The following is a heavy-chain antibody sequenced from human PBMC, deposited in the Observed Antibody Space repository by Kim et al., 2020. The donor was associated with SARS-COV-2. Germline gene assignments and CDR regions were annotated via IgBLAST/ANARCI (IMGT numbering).Heavy chain of an antibody. CDR2: ISSSSSYI. CDR1: GFTFSSYS. CDR3: ARGNYDYGDYAYAFDI. J-gene: IGHJ3*02. V-gene: IGHV3-21*01. Sequence: GGSLRLSCAASGFTFSSYSMNWVRQAPGKGLEWVSSISSSSSYIYYADSVKGRFTISRDNAKNSLYLQMNSLRAEDTAVYYCARGNYDYGDYAYAFDIWGQGTMVTVSS. D-gene: IGHD4-17*01.